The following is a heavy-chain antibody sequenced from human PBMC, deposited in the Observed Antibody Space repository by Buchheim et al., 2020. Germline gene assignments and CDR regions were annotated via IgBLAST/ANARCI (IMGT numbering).Heavy chain of an antibody. V-gene: IGHV4-31*03. CDR1: GGSISSGGYY. Sequence: QVQLQESGPGLVKPSQTLSLTCTVSGGSISSGGYYWSWIRQHPGKGLEWIGYIYYSGITYYNPSLKSRATLSVNTSKNPFALRLSSVTAADSAVYYCARDRRRRVVDVWGQGTT. CDR2: IYYSGIT. CDR3: ARDRRRRVVDV. J-gene: IGHJ6*02. D-gene: IGHD2-15*01.